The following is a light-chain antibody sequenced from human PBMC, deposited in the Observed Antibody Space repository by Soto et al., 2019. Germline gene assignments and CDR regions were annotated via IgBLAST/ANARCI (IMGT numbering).Light chain of an antibody. J-gene: IGKJ2*01. CDR2: AAS. V-gene: IGKV1-39*01. CDR3: QQSHTTPYT. CDR1: QNIDNY. Sequence: DIQMTQSPSSLSASFGDRVTLTCRASQNIDNYLNWYQQKPGTAPKLLMYAASSLHSGVPSRFSGSGSGTDFTLTISSLPPEDVATYYCQQSHTTPYTFGQGTKLEI.